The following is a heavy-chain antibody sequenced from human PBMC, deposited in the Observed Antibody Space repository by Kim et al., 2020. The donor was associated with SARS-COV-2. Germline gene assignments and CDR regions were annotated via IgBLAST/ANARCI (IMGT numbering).Heavy chain of an antibody. J-gene: IGHJ4*02. CDR3: ARVLSGSTLDY. CDR1: GFTFSSYA. CDR2: ISYDGNNK. Sequence: LSLTCAASGFTFSSYAMHWVRQAPGKGLEWVAVISYDGNNKYYADSVKGRFTISRDNSKNTLYLQMNSLRAEDTAVYYCARVLSGSTLDYWGQGTLVTVSS. D-gene: IGHD1-26*01. V-gene: IGHV3-30-3*01.